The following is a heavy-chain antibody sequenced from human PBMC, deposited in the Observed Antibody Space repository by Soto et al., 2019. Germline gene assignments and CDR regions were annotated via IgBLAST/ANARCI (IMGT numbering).Heavy chain of an antibody. CDR1: GFTFSSYA. D-gene: IGHD3-10*01. V-gene: IGHV3-23*01. CDR3: AKRPYGSGSYPPTFFDY. J-gene: IGHJ4*02. CDR2: ISGSGGST. Sequence: GGSLRLSCAASGFTFSSYAMSWVRQAPGEGLEWVSAISGSGGSTYYADSVKGRFTISRDNSKNTLYLQMNSLRAEDTAVYYCAKRPYGSGSYPPTFFDYWGQGTLVTVSS.